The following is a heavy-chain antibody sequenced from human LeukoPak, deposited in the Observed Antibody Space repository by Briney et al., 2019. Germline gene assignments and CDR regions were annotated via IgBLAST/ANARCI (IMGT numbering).Heavy chain of an antibody. J-gene: IGHJ4*02. CDR3: ARMSIAGEFDY. Sequence: GGSLRLSCAASGFTVSSNYMSWVRQAPGKGLEWVSVIYSGGSTYYADSVKGRFTISRDNSKNTLYLQMNSLRAEDTAVYYCARMSIAGEFDYWGQGTLVTVPS. D-gene: IGHD1-14*01. V-gene: IGHV3-53*01. CDR1: GFTVSSNY. CDR2: IYSGGST.